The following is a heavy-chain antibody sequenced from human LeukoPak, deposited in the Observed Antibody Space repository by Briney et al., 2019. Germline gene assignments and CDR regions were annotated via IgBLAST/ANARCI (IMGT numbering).Heavy chain of an antibody. V-gene: IGHV1-8*03. Sequence: GASVKVFCTASGYTFTSYDINWVRQATGQGLEWMGWMNPNSGNTGYAQKFQGRVTITRNTSISTAYMELSSLRSEDTAVYYCAGAWSYYAFDIWGQGTMVTVSS. CDR1: GYTFTSYD. CDR3: AGAWSYYAFDI. CDR2: MNPNSGNT. D-gene: IGHD1-26*01. J-gene: IGHJ3*02.